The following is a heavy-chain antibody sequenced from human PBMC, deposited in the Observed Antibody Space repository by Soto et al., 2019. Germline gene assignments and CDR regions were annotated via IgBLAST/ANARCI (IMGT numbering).Heavy chain of an antibody. Sequence: SVKVSCKASGGTFSSYAISWVRQAPGQGLEWMGGIIPIFGTANYAQKFQGRVTITADKSTSTAYMELSSLRSEDTAVYYCASKTYDFWSGYPPYYFDYWGQGTLVTVS. CDR1: GGTFSSYA. V-gene: IGHV1-69*06. D-gene: IGHD3-3*01. CDR3: ASKTYDFWSGYPPYYFDY. J-gene: IGHJ4*02. CDR2: IIPIFGTA.